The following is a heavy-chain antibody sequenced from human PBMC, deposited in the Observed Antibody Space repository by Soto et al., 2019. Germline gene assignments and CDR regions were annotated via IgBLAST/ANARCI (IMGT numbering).Heavy chain of an antibody. D-gene: IGHD6-13*01. CDR1: GFTFSGYE. V-gene: IGHV3-48*03. J-gene: IGHJ4*02. Sequence: EVQLVESGGGLVLPGGSLRLSCAASGFTFSGYEMNWVRLATGKGLEWVSYISDNGRTVYYADSVKGRFTISIDNAKNSLYLQMNSLRAEDTAVYYCARGGLAADFDYWGQGVLITVSS. CDR3: ARGGLAADFDY. CDR2: ISDNGRTV.